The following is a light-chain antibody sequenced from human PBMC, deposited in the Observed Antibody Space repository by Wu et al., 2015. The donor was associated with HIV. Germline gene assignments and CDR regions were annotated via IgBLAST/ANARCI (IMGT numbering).Light chain of an antibody. J-gene: IGKJ4*01. CDR2: DAF. CDR3: QQYNYWPT. CDR1: QTISSNY. Sequence: DIVLTQSPGTLSLSPGERVTLSCRASQTISSNYVAWYQQRPGQAPRLLIYDAFSRATGVPDRFSGSGSGTDFTLSISSLQSEDFAIYYCQQYNYWPTFGGGTE. V-gene: IGKV3D-20*02.